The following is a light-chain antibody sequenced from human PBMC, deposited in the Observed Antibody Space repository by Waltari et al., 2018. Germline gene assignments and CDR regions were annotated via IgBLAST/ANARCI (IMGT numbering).Light chain of an antibody. Sequence: QSALTQPPSASGSPGQSVPIPCTGTSSDIGGYNYASWYQQHPGKAPKLMIYEVSKRPSGVPDRFSGSKSGNTASLTVSGLQAEDEADYYCSSYADSNNLVFGGGTKLTVL. J-gene: IGLJ2*01. V-gene: IGLV2-8*01. CDR3: SSYADSNNLV. CDR1: SSDIGGYNY. CDR2: EVS.